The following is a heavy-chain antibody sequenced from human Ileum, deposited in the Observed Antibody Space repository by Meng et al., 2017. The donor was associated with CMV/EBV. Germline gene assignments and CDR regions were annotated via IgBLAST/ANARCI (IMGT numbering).Heavy chain of an antibody. D-gene: IGHD1-26*01. Sequence: QVQLAESGPGLVKPAETLSLPSTVSADSLSTYPWHWIRQPAGKGLEWIGRLYTTGTIKYNPSLMSRLTMSLDTSKSQFSLNLRSLTAADTAVYYCATTYSDGDWNFDYWGQGTLVTVSS. CDR1: ADSLSTYP. CDR3: ATTYSDGDWNFDY. V-gene: IGHV4-4*07. J-gene: IGHJ4*02. CDR2: LYTTGTI.